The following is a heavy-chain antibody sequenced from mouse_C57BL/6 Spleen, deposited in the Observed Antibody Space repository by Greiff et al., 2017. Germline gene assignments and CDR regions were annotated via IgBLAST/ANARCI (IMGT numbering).Heavy chain of an antibody. CDR1: GYTFTSYW. D-gene: IGHD2-4*01. V-gene: IGHV1-69*01. J-gene: IGHJ3*01. CDR3: ERDYDGGDFFAY. Sequence: QVQLQQPGAELVMPGASVKLSCKASGYTFTSYWMHWVKQRPGQGLEWIGEIDPSDSYTNYNQKFKGKSTLTVDKSSSTAYMQLSSLTSEDSAVYYCERDYDGGDFFAYWGQGTLVTVSA. CDR2: IDPSDSYT.